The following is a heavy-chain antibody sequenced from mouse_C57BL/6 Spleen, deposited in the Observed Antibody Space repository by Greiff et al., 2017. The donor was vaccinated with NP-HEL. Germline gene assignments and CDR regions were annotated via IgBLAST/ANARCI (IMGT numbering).Heavy chain of an antibody. J-gene: IGHJ3*01. CDR3: ARHAYDYDGGFAY. D-gene: IGHD2-4*01. CDR2: IWSDGST. Sequence: VKLVESGPGLVAPSQSLSITCTVSGFSLTSYGVHWVRQPPGKGLEWLVVIWSDGSTTYNSALKSRLSIGKDNSKSQVFLKMNSLQTDDTAMYYCARHAYDYDGGFAYWGQGTLVTVSA. CDR1: GFSLTSYG. V-gene: IGHV2-6-1*01.